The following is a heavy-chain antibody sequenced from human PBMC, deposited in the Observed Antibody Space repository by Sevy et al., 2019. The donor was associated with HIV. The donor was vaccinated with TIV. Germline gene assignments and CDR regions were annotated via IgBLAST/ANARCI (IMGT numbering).Heavy chain of an antibody. J-gene: IGHJ4*02. D-gene: IGHD3-16*01. Sequence: GGSLRLSCAASGFTFTDYWMSWVRQTPGKGLEWVATIKQDESEKYYVDSGKGRFAISRDNGKNSVSLQMKGLRVEDTALYYCAREVGGFNWRPYYVDSWGQGTLVTVSS. V-gene: IGHV3-7*01. CDR2: IKQDESEK. CDR3: AREVGGFNWRPYYVDS. CDR1: GFTFTDYW.